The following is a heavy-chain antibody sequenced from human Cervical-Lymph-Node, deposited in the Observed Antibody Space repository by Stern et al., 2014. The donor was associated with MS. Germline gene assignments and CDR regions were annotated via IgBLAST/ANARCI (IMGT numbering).Heavy chain of an antibody. J-gene: IGHJ4*02. D-gene: IGHD6-6*01. V-gene: IGHV4-59*08. CDR1: GASMSSYY. CDR2: ISTYGRA. Sequence: QMQLVQSGPGLVKPSETLSLTCTVSGASMSSYYWSWIRQPPGQGLEWIGYISTYGRAKYNPSLKSRVTISVDTSKTQFSLKLTAGAAADTALYFCARHQDYSRSWGFDYWGQGTLVTVSS. CDR3: ARHQDYSRSWGFDY.